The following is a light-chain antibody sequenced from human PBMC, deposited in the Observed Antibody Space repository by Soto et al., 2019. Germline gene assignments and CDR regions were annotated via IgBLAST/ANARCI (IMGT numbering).Light chain of an antibody. CDR2: NTN. Sequence: QSVLTQPPSASGTPGQRVTISCSGSSSNIGNNTVNWYQQFPGSAPQLLLYNTNQRPSGVPGRFSGSKSGTSASLAISGLQSEDEADYYCAAWDGSLDVVLFGGGTKVTVL. V-gene: IGLV1-44*01. CDR3: AAWDGSLDVVL. CDR1: SSNIGNNT. J-gene: IGLJ2*01.